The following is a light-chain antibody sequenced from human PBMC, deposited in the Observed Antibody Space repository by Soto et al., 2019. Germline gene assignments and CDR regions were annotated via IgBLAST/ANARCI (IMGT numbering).Light chain of an antibody. CDR2: ATS. CDR1: RDVSIY. V-gene: IGKV1-39*01. J-gene: IGKJ5*01. CDR3: QQSYIMPS. Sequence: EIPLTQSPSSLAASVGDRLTLTCRASRDVSIYLNWYQHKPGKGPTLLIHATSNLQIGVPSRFSGSGSGTEFTLTISSLEPEDFGTYDCQQSYIMPSFGQGTRLVIK.